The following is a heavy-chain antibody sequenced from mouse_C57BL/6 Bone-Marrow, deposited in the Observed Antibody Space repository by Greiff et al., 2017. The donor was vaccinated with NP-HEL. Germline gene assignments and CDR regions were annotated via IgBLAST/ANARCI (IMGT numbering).Heavy chain of an antibody. J-gene: IGHJ4*01. CDR3: ASSITTVPSSFYAMDY. D-gene: IGHD1-1*01. CDR1: GYTFTSYW. V-gene: IGHV1-74*01. Sequence: QVQLQQPGAELVKPGASVKVSCKASGYTFTSYWMHWVKQRPGQGLEWIGRIHPSDSDTNYNQKFKGKATLTVDKSSSTAYMQLSSLTSEDSAVYYCASSITTVPSSFYAMDYWGQGTSVTVSS. CDR2: IHPSDSDT.